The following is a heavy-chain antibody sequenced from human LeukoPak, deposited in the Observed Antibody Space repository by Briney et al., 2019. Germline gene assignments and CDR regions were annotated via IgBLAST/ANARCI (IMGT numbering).Heavy chain of an antibody. J-gene: IGHJ4*02. D-gene: IGHD3-9*01. CDR2: ISPLLGAS. Sequence: ASVKVSCKASGGTFSDYVISWVRQAPGQGLNWMGGISPLLGASKHTQNFHDRVTITADESTTAAYMELSDLRSADTAVYYCATYDVLTGFEYWGQGTLVTVSS. CDR3: ATYDVLTGFEY. CDR1: GGTFSDYV. V-gene: IGHV1-69*13.